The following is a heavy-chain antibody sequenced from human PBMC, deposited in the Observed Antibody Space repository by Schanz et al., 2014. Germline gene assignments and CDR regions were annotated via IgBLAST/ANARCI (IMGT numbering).Heavy chain of an antibody. CDR1: GFPFSSHG. CDR3: VRGRTATTYTNFDL. V-gene: IGHV3-33*08. D-gene: IGHD1-1*01. Sequence: QVQLVESGGGVVQPGRSLRLSCAASGFPFSSHGMHWVRQAPAKGLEWVAVVCYDGSKKYYADSVKGRFTTSRDNSKNTMYLQMNSLKTEDTAMYYCVRGRTATTYTNFDLWGQGTLVTVSS. J-gene: IGHJ4*02. CDR2: VCYDGSKK.